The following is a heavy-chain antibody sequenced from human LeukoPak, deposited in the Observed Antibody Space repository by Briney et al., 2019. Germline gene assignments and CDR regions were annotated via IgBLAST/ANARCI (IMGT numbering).Heavy chain of an antibody. CDR3: ARDLSEMATIPFDY. CDR2: ISAYNGNT. V-gene: IGHV1-18*01. CDR1: GYTFTSYG. Sequence: ASVKVSCEASGYTFTSYGISWVRQAPGQGLEWMGWISAYNGNTNYAQKLQGRVTMTTDTSTSTAYMELRSLRSDDTAVYYCARDLSEMATIPFDYWGQGTLVTVSS. D-gene: IGHD5-24*01. J-gene: IGHJ4*02.